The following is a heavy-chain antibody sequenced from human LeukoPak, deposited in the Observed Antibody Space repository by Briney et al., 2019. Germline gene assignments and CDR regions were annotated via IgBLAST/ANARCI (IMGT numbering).Heavy chain of an antibody. CDR1: GFTFGDYA. J-gene: IGHJ4*02. V-gene: IGHV3-49*04. CDR2: IRSKAYGGTT. Sequence: GGSLRLSCTASGFTFGDYAMSWVRQAPGKGLEWVGFIRSKAYGGTTEYAASVKRRSTISRADSNSIAYLQMTSPKTEDTAVYYSTSYFCGGDCYRIGYWGQGTLVTVSS. CDR3: TSYFCGGDCYRIGY. D-gene: IGHD2-21*01.